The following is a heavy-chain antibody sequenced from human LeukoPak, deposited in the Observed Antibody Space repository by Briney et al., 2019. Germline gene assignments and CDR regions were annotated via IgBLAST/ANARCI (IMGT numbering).Heavy chain of an antibody. CDR2: ISPYNGNT. Sequence: ASVKVSCKASGYTFTSYGITWVRQAPGQGLEWMGWISPYNGNTNYAQKLQGRVTMTTDTSTSTAYMELRSLRSDATAVYYCATTHSGTYDYWGQGTLVIVSS. CDR3: ATTHSGTYDY. D-gene: IGHD1-26*01. CDR1: GYTFTSYG. J-gene: IGHJ4*02. V-gene: IGHV1-18*01.